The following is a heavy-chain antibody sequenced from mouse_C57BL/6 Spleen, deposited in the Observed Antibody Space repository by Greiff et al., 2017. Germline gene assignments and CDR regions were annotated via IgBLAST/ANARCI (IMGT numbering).Heavy chain of an antibody. D-gene: IGHD1-1*01. CDR1: GYAFSSSW. Sequence: VQLQQSGPELVKPGASVKISCKASGYAFSSSWMNWVKQRPGKGLEWIGRIYPGDGDTNYNGKFKGKATLTADKSSSTAYMQLSSLTSEDPAVYFCAKITTDYFDYWGQGTTLTVSS. CDR2: IYPGDGDT. CDR3: AKITTDYFDY. J-gene: IGHJ2*01. V-gene: IGHV1-82*01.